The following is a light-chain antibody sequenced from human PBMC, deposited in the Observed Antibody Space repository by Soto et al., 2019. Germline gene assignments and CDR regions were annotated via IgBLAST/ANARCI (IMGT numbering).Light chain of an antibody. CDR1: SSDIGGYDY. Sequence: QSALTQPASVSGSPGQSITITCTGTSSDIGGYDYVSWYQHHPGKAPKVIIYGVTNRPSGVSHRFSGSKSANTASLTISGLQAEDEADYYCSSYTNSSPWIFGGGTQLTVL. CDR3: SSYTNSSPWI. CDR2: GVT. V-gene: IGLV2-14*01. J-gene: IGLJ2*01.